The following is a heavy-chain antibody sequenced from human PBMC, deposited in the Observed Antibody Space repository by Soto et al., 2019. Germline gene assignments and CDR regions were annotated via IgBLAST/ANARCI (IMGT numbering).Heavy chain of an antibody. D-gene: IGHD3-22*01. CDR1: GFTFSSFG. J-gene: IGHJ4*02. V-gene: IGHV3-21*04. CDR3: APHYFDGTPYS. CDR2: ISSSSSYI. Sequence: GGSLRLSCAASGFTFSSFGMNWVRQAPGKGLEWVSSISSSSSYIYYADPVKGRFTISRDNAGNSLYLQMDGLRAEDTAVYYCAPHYFDGTPYSWGQGTLVTVSS.